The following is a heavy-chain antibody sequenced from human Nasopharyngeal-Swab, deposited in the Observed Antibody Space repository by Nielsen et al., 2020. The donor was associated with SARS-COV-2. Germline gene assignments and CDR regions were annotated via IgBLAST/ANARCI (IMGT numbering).Heavy chain of an antibody. CDR3: ARDESGDYLGLPFDH. J-gene: IGHJ4*02. V-gene: IGHV4-39*07. CDR1: GASISSRNNY. D-gene: IGHD4-17*01. Sequence: GSLRLSCVVSGASISSRNNYWGWIRQSPGKGLEWIWTIFSSGSTYNPSLKSRVTMSVDTSKNQFSLKLTSVTAADTAVYYCARDESGDYLGLPFDHWGRGTLVTVSS. CDR2: IFSSGST.